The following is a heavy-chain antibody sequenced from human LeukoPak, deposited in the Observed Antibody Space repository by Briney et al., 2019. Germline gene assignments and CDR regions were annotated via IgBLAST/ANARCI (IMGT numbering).Heavy chain of an antibody. V-gene: IGHV3-30*18. Sequence: GGSLRLSCAASGFAFSSYGMHWVRQAPGKGLEWVAVISYDGSNKYYADSVKGRFTISRDNSKNTLYLQMNSLRAEDTAVYYCAKDIASGDYGGNFDYWGQGTLVTVSS. D-gene: IGHD4-23*01. J-gene: IGHJ4*02. CDR2: ISYDGSNK. CDR3: AKDIASGDYGGNFDY. CDR1: GFAFSSYG.